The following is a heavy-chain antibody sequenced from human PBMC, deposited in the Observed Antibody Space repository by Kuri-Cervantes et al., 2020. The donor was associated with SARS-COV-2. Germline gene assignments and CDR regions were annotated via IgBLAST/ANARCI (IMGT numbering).Heavy chain of an antibody. V-gene: IGHV3-21*01. J-gene: IGHJ4*02. D-gene: IGHD2-8*02. CDR2: ISSGSEYI. CDR1: GFTFSAYS. Sequence: GESLKISCAASGFTFSAYSMNWVRQAPGKGLEWVSSISSGSEYILYADSAKGRFTISRDNAKNSLFLQMNSLRADDTAIYYCARFETGVSTTGTENWGQGTLGTESS. CDR3: ARFETGVSTTGTEN.